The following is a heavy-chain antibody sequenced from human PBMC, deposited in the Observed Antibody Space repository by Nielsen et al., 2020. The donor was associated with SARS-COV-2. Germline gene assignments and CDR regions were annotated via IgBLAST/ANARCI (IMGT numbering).Heavy chain of an antibody. J-gene: IGHJ6*02. CDR1: GFAFRYYV. CDR2: IWYDGSNK. D-gene: IGHD6-13*01. CDR3: ASELVPGYYGMDV. Sequence: GGSLRLSCEVSGFAFRYYVMHWVRQAPGKGLEWVAVIWYDGSNKYYADSVKGRFTISRDNSKNTLYLQMNSLRAEDTAVYYCASELVPGYYGMDVWGQGTTVTVSS. V-gene: IGHV3-33*08.